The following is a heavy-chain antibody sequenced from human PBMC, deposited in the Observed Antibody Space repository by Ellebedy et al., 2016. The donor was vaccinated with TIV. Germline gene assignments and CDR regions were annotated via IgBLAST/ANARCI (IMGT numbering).Heavy chain of an antibody. CDR1: GYNFNDYG. CDR3: ARRGRKVGASDY. CDR2: VRAYNGNT. J-gene: IGHJ4*02. V-gene: IGHV1-18*01. D-gene: IGHD1-26*01. Sequence: AASVKVSCKSSGYNFNDYGVTWGRQAPGQGLGWLGSVRAYNGNTYYAQSLQGRGTMTADTSTSTSYMELKRPTSDETAVYYCARRGRKVGASDYWGQGTLVTVSS.